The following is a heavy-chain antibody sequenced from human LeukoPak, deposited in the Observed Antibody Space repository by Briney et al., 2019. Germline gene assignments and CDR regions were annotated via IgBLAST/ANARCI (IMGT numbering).Heavy chain of an antibody. Sequence: GGSLRLSCAASGFTFSTYWISWVRKAPGKGLKWVANIKQDGSEKYYVDSVKGRFTISRDNAKNSLYLQMNSLRAEDTAVYYCARRRWSAFDMWGQGTMVTVSS. CDR2: IKQDGSEK. V-gene: IGHV3-7*01. CDR1: GFTFSTYW. D-gene: IGHD4-23*01. CDR3: ARRRWSAFDM. J-gene: IGHJ3*02.